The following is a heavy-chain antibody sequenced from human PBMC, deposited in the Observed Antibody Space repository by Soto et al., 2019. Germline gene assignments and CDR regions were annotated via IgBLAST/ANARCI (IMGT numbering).Heavy chain of an antibody. Sequence: GGSLRLSCAASGSTFSSYAMSWVRQAPGKGLEWVSAISGSGGSTYYADSVKGRFTISRDNSKNTLYLQMNSLRAEDTAVYYCAKDYVDTAMVTILYYYGMDVWGQGTTVTVSS. J-gene: IGHJ6*02. CDR2: ISGSGGST. D-gene: IGHD5-18*01. CDR3: AKDYVDTAMVTILYYYGMDV. CDR1: GSTFSSYA. V-gene: IGHV3-23*01.